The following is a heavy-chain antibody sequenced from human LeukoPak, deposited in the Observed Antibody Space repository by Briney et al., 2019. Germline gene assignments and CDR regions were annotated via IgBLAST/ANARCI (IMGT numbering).Heavy chain of an antibody. V-gene: IGHV1-46*01. CDR3: ATGWVRLGELSFDY. Sequence: ASVKVSCKASGYTFTSYGISWVRQAPGQGLEWMGIINPSGGSTSYAQKFQGRVTMTRDTSTSTAYMELSSLRSEDTAVYYCATGWVRLGELSFDYWGQGTLVTVSS. CDR1: GYTFTSYG. D-gene: IGHD3-16*02. CDR2: INPSGGST. J-gene: IGHJ4*02.